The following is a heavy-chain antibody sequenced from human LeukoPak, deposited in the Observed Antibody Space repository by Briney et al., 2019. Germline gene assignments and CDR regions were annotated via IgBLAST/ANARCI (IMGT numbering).Heavy chain of an antibody. CDR2: IRYDGSNK. V-gene: IGHV3-30*02. D-gene: IGHD3-22*01. Sequence: GGSLRLSCIASGFTFSIYGMHWVRQAPGKGLEWVAFIRYDGSNKYYADSVKGRFTISRDNSKNTLYLQMNTLRVEDTAVYYCAKEKKYYYDGSGYPGYDYWGQGTLVTVSS. CDR1: GFTFSIYG. CDR3: AKEKKYYYDGSGYPGYDY. J-gene: IGHJ4*02.